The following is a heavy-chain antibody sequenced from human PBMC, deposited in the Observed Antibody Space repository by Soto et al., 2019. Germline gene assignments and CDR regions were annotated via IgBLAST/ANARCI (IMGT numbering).Heavy chain of an antibody. CDR2: IYYSGST. Sequence: QVQLQESGPGLVKPSQTLSLTCTVSGGSITSGDYYWSWIRQPPGKGLEWIGYIYYSGSTYYNPSLKSRVTISVDTSKNQFSLKLSSVTAADTAVYYCARAATMGARNDAFDIWGQGTMVTVSS. V-gene: IGHV4-30-4*01. D-gene: IGHD3-10*01. CDR3: ARAATMGARNDAFDI. CDR1: GGSITSGDYY. J-gene: IGHJ3*02.